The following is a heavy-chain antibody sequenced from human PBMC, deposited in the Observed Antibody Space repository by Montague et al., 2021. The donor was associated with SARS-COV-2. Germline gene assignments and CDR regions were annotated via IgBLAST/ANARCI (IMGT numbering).Heavy chain of an antibody. Sequence: SETLSLTCSVSGTSITSYYWNWIRQPPGKGLGWIGYISDSGSTNYSPSLKSRVTMSVDTSKNQMSLKLTSVTAADTAVYYCARGCLSYFGAGSHCYGMDVWGQGTTVTVSS. CDR3: ARGCLSYFGAGSHCYGMDV. CDR2: ISDSGST. J-gene: IGHJ6*02. V-gene: IGHV4-59*01. D-gene: IGHD3-10*01. CDR1: GTSITSYY.